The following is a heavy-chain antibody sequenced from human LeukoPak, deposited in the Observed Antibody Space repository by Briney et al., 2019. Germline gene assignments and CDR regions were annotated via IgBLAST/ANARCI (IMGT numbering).Heavy chain of an antibody. CDR1: GGSIGSGGYY. CDR3: AKTGRDGYNQFANMDV. J-gene: IGHJ6*03. D-gene: IGHD5-24*01. Sequence: SQTLSLTCTVSGGSIGSGGYYWSWIRQHPGKGLECIWYIYQSGSIYYNPTLKSRATISVATSKNQFSLKLSSVTAADTAVNYSAKTGRDGYNQFANMDVWGKGTPVTVSS. CDR2: IYQSGSI. V-gene: IGHV4-31*03.